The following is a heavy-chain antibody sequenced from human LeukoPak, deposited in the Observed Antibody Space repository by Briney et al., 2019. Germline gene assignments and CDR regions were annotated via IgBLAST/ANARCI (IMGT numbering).Heavy chain of an antibody. J-gene: IGHJ3*02. D-gene: IGHD2-2*01. CDR2: IYYSGNT. CDR3: AIAHDYCSSTSCYGWDAFDI. V-gene: IGHV4-59*12. CDR1: GGSISSYY. Sequence: SETLSLTYTVSGGSISSYYWSWIRQPPGKGLEWIGYIYYSGNTNYNPSLKSRVTISVDTSKNQFSLKLSSVTAADTAVYYCAIAHDYCSSTSCYGWDAFDIWGQGTMVTVSS.